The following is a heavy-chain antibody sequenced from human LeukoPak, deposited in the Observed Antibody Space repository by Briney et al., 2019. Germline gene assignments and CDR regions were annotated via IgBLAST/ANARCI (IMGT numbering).Heavy chain of an antibody. CDR3: ARHGRYCSTTTCYQTIDY. CDR2: IFYGGST. J-gene: IGHJ4*02. D-gene: IGHD2-2*01. CDR1: GGSISSSSYY. V-gene: IGHV4-39*01. Sequence: PSETLSLTCTVSGGSISSSSYYWGWIRQPPGKGLEWIGSIFYGGSTYYNPSLKSRVTISVDTSKNQFSLKLRSVTAADTAVYYCARHGRYCSTTTCYQTIDYWAQGTLVTVSS.